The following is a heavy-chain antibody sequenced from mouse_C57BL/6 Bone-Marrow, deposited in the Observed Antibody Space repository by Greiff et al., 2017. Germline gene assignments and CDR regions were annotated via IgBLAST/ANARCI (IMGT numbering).Heavy chain of an antibody. Sequence: VKLMESGPELVKPGASVRISCKASGYTFTSYYIHWVKQRPGQGLEWIGWIYPGNVNTKYNEKFKGKATLTADKSSSTAYVQLSSLTSEDSAVYFCARDYDYAMDYWGQGTSVTVSS. J-gene: IGHJ4*01. CDR3: ARDYDYAMDY. CDR2: IYPGNVNT. D-gene: IGHD2-4*01. V-gene: IGHV1S56*01. CDR1: GYTFTSYY.